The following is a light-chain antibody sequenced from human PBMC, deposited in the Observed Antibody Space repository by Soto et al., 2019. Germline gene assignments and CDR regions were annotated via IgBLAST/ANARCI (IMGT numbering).Light chain of an antibody. CDR3: QQSYSTPWT. J-gene: IGKJ1*01. CDR2: AAS. Sequence: DIQVTQSPSSLSASQGDRVSITCRASQSISSYLNWYQQKPGKAPKLLIYAASSLQSGVPSRFSGSGSGTDFTLTISSLQPEDFATYYCQQSYSTPWTFGQGTNVDIK. V-gene: IGKV1-39*01. CDR1: QSISSY.